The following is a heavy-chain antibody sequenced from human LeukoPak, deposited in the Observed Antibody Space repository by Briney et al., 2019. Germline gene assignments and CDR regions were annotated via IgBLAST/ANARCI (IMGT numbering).Heavy chain of an antibody. J-gene: IGHJ4*02. Sequence: GGSLRLSCAASGFTFSSSAMSWVRQAPGKGLEWVSLISGGGDNTYYADSVRGRFTISRDNSENTLYLQMNSLRAEDTAIFYCAKDRSLDGGNTNGYFDYWGQGSLVTVSS. V-gene: IGHV3-23*01. CDR1: GFTFSSSA. D-gene: IGHD4-23*01. CDR2: ISGGGDNT. CDR3: AKDRSLDGGNTNGYFDY.